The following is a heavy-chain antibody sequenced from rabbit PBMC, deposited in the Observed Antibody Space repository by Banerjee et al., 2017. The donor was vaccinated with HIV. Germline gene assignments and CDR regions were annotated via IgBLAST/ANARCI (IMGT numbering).Heavy chain of an antibody. Sequence: QQQLVESGGGLVQPEGSLTLTCKASGFDFSSGYDMCWVRQAPGKGLELIACIYAGSSINTYYASWVDGRSTISKTSSTTVTLQMTSLTAADTATYFCARETYDDYGNYDLWGQGTLVTVS. CDR1: GFDFSSGYD. D-gene: IGHD2-1*01. V-gene: IGHV1S45*01. CDR3: ARETYDDYGNYDL. J-gene: IGHJ3*01. CDR2: IYAGSSINT.